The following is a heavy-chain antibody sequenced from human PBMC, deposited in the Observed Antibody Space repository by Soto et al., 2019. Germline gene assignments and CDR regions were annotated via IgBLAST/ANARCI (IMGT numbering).Heavy chain of an antibody. CDR3: ASQFWIPYYYYYGMDV. V-gene: IGHV1-69*13. CDR2: IIPIFGTA. D-gene: IGHD3-3*01. J-gene: IGHJ6*02. Sequence: GASVKVSCQASGGTFSSYAISWVRQAPGQGLEWMGGIIPIFGTANYAQKFQGRVTITADESTSTAYMELSSLRSEDTAVYYFASQFWIPYYYYYGMDVWGQGTTVTVSS. CDR1: GGTFSSYA.